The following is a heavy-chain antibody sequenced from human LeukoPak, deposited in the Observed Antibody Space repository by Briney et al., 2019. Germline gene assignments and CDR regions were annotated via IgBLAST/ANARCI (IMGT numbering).Heavy chain of an antibody. CDR3: AKESFSSGWPEYYFDY. CDR1: GFTFSSYA. V-gene: IGHV3-30-3*01. D-gene: IGHD6-19*01. Sequence: GRSLRLSCAASGFTFSSYAMHWVRQAPGKGLEWVSVISYDGSNKYYADSVKGRFTISRDNSKNTLYLQMNSLRAEDTAVYYCAKESFSSGWPEYYFDYWGQGTLVTVSS. J-gene: IGHJ4*02. CDR2: ISYDGSNK.